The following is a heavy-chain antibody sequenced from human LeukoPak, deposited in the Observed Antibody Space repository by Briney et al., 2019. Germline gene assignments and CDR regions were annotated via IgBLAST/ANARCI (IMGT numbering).Heavy chain of an antibody. CDR3: AKDLDLTTVTTPGIDY. CDR1: GFTFSSYA. D-gene: IGHD4-17*01. Sequence: QPGGSLRLSCAASGFTFSSYAMSWVRQAPGKGLEWVSAISGSGGSTYYADSVKGRFTISRDNSKNTLYLQMNSLRAEDTAVYYCAKDLDLTTVTTPGIDYWGQGTLVTVSS. CDR2: ISGSGGST. J-gene: IGHJ4*02. V-gene: IGHV3-23*01.